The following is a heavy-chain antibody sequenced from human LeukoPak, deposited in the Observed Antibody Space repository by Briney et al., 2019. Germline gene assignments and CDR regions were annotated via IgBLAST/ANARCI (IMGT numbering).Heavy chain of an antibody. Sequence: GSLSLSCAASGFPFSSYAMSWVRQAPGKGREWVSAIIGSGGSTYYADSVKGRFTISRDNSKNTLYLQMNSLRAEDTAVYYCAKGGGWLQSNFDYWGQGTLVTVSS. CDR3: AKGGGWLQSNFDY. CDR2: IIGSGGST. V-gene: IGHV3-23*01. CDR1: GFPFSSYA. D-gene: IGHD5-24*01. J-gene: IGHJ4*02.